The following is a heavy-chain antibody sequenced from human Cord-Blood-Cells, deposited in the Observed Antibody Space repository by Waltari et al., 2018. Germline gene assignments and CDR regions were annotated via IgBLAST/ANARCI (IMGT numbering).Heavy chain of an antibody. J-gene: IGHJ4*01. CDR1: GYTFTSYA. D-gene: IGHD3-22*01. CDR2: LNTHTGNP. CDR3: ARGDYYESSGYYYYFDY. Sequence: QVQLVQSGSELKKPGASVTDSCKAFGYTFTSYAMIWVRQAPGQGVEWMGWLNTHTGNPTYAQCVTGRFVFSWDTSVSTADLQNSRRKSNDTGVYYCARGDYYESSGYYYYFDYWYHGTLVTVSS. V-gene: IGHV7-4-1*02.